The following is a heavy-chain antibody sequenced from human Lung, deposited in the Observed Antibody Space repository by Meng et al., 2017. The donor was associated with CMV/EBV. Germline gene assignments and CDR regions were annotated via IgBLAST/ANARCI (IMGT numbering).Heavy chain of an antibody. CDR2: INTNNGDT. V-gene: IGHV1-2*02. CDR3: AGHPAYSYGCPMSPNWFDP. Sequence: FTVYCMHRLRQAPEQGLEWVGWINTNNGDTNFEKKFQARVTMTRDTSISTAYMELNSLRSDDTAVYYCAGHPAYSYGCPMSPNWFDPWGQGTLVTVSS. J-gene: IGHJ5*02. D-gene: IGHD5-18*01. CDR1: FTVYC.